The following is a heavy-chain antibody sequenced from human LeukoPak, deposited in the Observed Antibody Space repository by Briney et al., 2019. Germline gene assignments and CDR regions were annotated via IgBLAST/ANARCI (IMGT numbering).Heavy chain of an antibody. D-gene: IGHD6-19*01. CDR1: GFTFDDYA. CDR2: ISGDGGST. CDR3: AKPSHATVDGNFDY. Sequence: GGSLRLSCAASGFTFDDYAMHWVRQAPGKGLEWVSLISGDGGSTYYADSVKGRFTISRDNSKNFLYLQMNSLRTEDTALYYCAKPSHATVDGNFDYWGQGTLVTVSS. V-gene: IGHV3-43*02. J-gene: IGHJ4*02.